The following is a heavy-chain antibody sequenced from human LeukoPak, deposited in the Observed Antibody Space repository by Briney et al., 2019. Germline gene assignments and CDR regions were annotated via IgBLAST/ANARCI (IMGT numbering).Heavy chain of an antibody. D-gene: IGHD5-12*01. CDR3: AKGRMDIRLRYFDY. CDR1: GFTFSSYA. V-gene: IGHV3-23*01. CDR2: ISGSGGST. Sequence: GGSLRLSCAASGFTFSSYAMSWVRQAPGKGLEWVSAISGSGGSTYYADSVKGRFTISRDNSKNTLYLQMNSLRAEDTAIYYCAKGRMDIRLRYFDYWGQGTLVTVSS. J-gene: IGHJ4*02.